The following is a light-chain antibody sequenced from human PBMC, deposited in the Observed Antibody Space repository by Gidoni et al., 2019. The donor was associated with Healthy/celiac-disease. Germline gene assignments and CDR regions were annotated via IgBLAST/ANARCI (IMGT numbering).Light chain of an antibody. CDR2: DAS. J-gene: IGKJ4*01. Sequence: EIVLTQSPAILSLSTGERATLSCGASQSVSSSYLAWYQQKPGLAPRLLIYDASNRATDIPDRFSGSGSGTDFSLTISRLEPEDSAVYYCQQYGSSPLTFGGGTKVEIK. V-gene: IGKV3D-20*01. CDR1: QSVSSSY. CDR3: QQYGSSPLT.